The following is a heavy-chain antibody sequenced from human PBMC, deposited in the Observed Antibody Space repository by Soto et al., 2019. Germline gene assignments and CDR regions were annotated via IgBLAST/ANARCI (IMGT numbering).Heavy chain of an antibody. Sequence: SVKVSCKASGFTFTNSAVQWVRQARGQRLEWIGWIVVGSGNTNYAQKFQERVTITRDMSTSTAYMELSSLRSEDTAVYYCARVLAVAGYFDYWGQGTLVTVSS. CDR3: ARVLAVAGYFDY. CDR2: IVVGSGNT. CDR1: GFTFTNSA. J-gene: IGHJ4*02. D-gene: IGHD6-19*01. V-gene: IGHV1-58*01.